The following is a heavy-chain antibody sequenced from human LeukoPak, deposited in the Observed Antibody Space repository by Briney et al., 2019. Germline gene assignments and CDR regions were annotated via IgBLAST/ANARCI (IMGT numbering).Heavy chain of an antibody. J-gene: IGHJ3*02. CDR3: ARDLRRGWGGRLSGVSTPKGYAFDI. D-gene: IGHD3-16*01. V-gene: IGHV3-30*01. CDR1: GFTFSSYA. CDR2: ISYDGSNK. Sequence: GGSLRLSCAASGFTFSSYAMHWVRQAPGKGLEWVAVISYDGSNKYYADSVKGRFTISRDNSKNTLYLQMNSLRAEDTAVYYCARDLRRGWGGRLSGVSTPKGYAFDIWGQGTMVTVSS.